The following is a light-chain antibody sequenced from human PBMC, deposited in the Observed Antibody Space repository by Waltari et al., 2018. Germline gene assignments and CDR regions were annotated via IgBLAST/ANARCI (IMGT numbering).Light chain of an antibody. CDR1: QSVNSN. V-gene: IGKV3-15*01. Sequence: EILLTQSPATLSVSPGERATLSCRASQSVNSNLAWYQQKPGQAPRRLIYGASTRATGVPARFSGSGSGTDFTLTISSLQSEDFAVYYCQQYNNWPPGRTFGQGTKVEI. J-gene: IGKJ1*01. CDR2: GAS. CDR3: QQYNNWPPGRT.